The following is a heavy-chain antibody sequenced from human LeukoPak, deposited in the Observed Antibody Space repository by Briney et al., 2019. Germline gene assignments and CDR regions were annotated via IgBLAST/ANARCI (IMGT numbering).Heavy chain of an antibody. D-gene: IGHD2/OR15-2a*01. CDR2: INHSGST. V-gene: IGHV4-34*01. J-gene: IGHJ3*02. CDR3: ASFSAGGAFDI. CDR1: GGSFSGYY. Sequence: SETLSLTCAVYGGSFSGYYWSWIRQPPGKGLEWIGEINHSGSTNYNPSLKSRVTISVDTSKNQFPLKLSSVTAADTAVYYCASFSAGGAFDIWGQGTMVTVSS.